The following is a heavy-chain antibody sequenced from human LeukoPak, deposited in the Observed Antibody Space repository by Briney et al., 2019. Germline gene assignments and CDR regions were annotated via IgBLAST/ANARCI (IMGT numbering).Heavy chain of an antibody. CDR3: ARAPYLDY. V-gene: IGHV3-11*01. CDR1: GFTFSDYY. D-gene: IGHD3-16*01. CDR2: IRTDNSTI. Sequence: GGSLRLSCAASGFTFSDYYMTWIRQTPGKGLEWVSYIRTDNSTIYYADSVKGRFTISRDNANNSLYLQMNSLRVEDTAIYYCARAPYLDYWGQGTLVTVSS. J-gene: IGHJ4*02.